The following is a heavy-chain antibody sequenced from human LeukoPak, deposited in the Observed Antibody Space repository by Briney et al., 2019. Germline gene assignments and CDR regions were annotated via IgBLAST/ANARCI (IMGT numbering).Heavy chain of an antibody. V-gene: IGHV3-7*01. CDR3: ARGGDGYNSVDFDY. Sequence: GGYLRLYCAASGFTFSSYWMSWVRQAPGKGLEWVANIKQDGSEKYYVDSVKGRFTISRDNAKNSLYLQMNSLRAEDTAVYYCARGGDGYNSVDFDYWGQGTLVTVSS. CDR2: IKQDGSEK. D-gene: IGHD5-24*01. CDR1: GFTFSSYW. J-gene: IGHJ4*02.